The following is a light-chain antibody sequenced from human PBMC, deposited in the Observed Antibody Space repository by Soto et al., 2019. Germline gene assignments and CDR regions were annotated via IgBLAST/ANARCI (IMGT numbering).Light chain of an antibody. CDR2: ENN. CDR3: GTWDSSLSAGV. CDR1: SPNIGNNY. Sequence: QSALTQPPSVSAAPGQKVTNSCSGSSPNIGNNYVSWYQQLPGTAPKLLIYENNKRPSGIPDRFSGSKSGTSATLGITGLQTGDEADYYCGTWDSSLSAGVFGGGTKLTVL. J-gene: IGLJ3*02. V-gene: IGLV1-51*02.